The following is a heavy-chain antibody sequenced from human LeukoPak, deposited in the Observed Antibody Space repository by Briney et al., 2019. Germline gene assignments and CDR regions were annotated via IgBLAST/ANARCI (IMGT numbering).Heavy chain of an antibody. V-gene: IGHV4-59*01. D-gene: IGHD1-1*01. CDR1: GVSISTYY. Sequence: SETLSLTCPVSGVSISTYYWSWIRQPPGKGLEWVGYIYYTGSTNYNPSLKSRVTISIDTTKNQFSLKLSSVTAADTAVYFCARWDDPTGTFDNWGQGTLVTVSS. J-gene: IGHJ4*02. CDR3: ARWDDPTGTFDN. CDR2: IYYTGST.